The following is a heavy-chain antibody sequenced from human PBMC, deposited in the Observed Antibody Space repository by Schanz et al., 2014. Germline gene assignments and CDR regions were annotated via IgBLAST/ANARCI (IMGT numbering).Heavy chain of an antibody. D-gene: IGHD3-16*01. CDR2: ISDNGIST. Sequence: EVQLVESGGGLVQPGRSLRLSCVASGFTFSTYWMPWVRQAPGKGLVWVSGISDNGISTYYADSVKGRFSISRENSKNTVYLEMNNVRVDDTAVYYCAKGVGGGLLLGSTFDNWGQGTMVTVTS. CDR3: AKGVGGGLLLGSTFDN. V-gene: IGHV3-23*04. CDR1: GFTFSTYW. J-gene: IGHJ3*02.